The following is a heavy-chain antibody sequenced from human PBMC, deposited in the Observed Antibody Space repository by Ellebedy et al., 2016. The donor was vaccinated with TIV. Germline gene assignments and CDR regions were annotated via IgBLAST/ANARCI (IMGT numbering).Heavy chain of an antibody. CDR2: INQVESER. J-gene: IGHJ3*02. V-gene: IGHV3-7*01. CDR1: GFSFRSYW. D-gene: IGHD4-17*01. CDR3: ATDGSYGDYRSPTHAFEI. Sequence: GGSLRLSCAVSGFSFRSYWMTWVRQAPGKGLEWVANINQVESERHYVDAVKGRFTISRDNAKNSLYLQVNSLRAEDTAVYYCATDGSYGDYRSPTHAFEIWGQGAMVTVSS.